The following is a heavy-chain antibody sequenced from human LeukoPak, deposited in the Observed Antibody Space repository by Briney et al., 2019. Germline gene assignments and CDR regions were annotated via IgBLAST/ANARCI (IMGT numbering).Heavy chain of an antibody. Sequence: GGSLRLSCAASGFTFSDYYMSWIRQAPGKGLEWVSYISSSSSTIYYADSVKGRFTISRDNAKNSLYLQMNSLRAEDTAVYYCTRDSGESYAMDVWGQGTTVTVSS. CDR2: ISSSSSTI. J-gene: IGHJ6*02. CDR3: TRDSGESYAMDV. D-gene: IGHD2-21*01. CDR1: GFTFSDYY. V-gene: IGHV3-11*01.